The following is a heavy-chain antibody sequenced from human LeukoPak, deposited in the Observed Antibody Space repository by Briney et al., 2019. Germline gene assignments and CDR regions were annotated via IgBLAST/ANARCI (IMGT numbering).Heavy chain of an antibody. CDR1: SGSISSYY. V-gene: IGHV4-4*07. J-gene: IGHJ6*03. Sequence: SETLSLTCTVSSGSISSYYWSWIRQPAGKGLEGIGRIYTTGSTNYSPSLKSRVTMSVDTSKNQFSLKLSSVTAADTAVYYCARRFWGASYYYYYYIDVWGKGTTVTISS. CDR2: IYTTGST. CDR3: ARRFWGASYYYYYYIDV. D-gene: IGHD3-16*01.